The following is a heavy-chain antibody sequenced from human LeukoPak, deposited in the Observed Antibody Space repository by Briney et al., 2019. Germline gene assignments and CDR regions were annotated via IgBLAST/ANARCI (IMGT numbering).Heavy chain of an antibody. J-gene: IGHJ4*02. D-gene: IGHD3-22*01. V-gene: IGHV3-48*03. Sequence: GGSLRLSCAASGFTFSSYEMNWVRQAPGKGLEWVSYISSSGSTIYYADSVKGRFTISRDNAKNSLYLQMNSLRAEDTAVYYCARGDYDSSGYSTEYYFDYWGQGTLVTVSS. CDR3: ARGDYDSSGYSTEYYFDY. CDR2: ISSSGSTI. CDR1: GFTFSSYE.